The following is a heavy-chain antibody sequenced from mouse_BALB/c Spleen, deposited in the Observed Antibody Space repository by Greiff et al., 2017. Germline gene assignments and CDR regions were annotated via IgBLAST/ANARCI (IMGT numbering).Heavy chain of an antibody. CDR1: GFTFSSFG. J-gene: IGHJ3*01. CDR3: ARSGYDYDVSWFAY. CDR2: ISSGSSTI. D-gene: IGHD2-4*01. Sequence: EVKVVESGGGLVQPGGSRKLSCAASGFTFSSFGMHWVRQAPEKGLEWVAYISSGSSTIYYADTVKGRFTISRDNPKNTLFLQMTSLRSEDTAMYYCARSGYDYDVSWFAYWGQGTLVTVSA. V-gene: IGHV5-17*02.